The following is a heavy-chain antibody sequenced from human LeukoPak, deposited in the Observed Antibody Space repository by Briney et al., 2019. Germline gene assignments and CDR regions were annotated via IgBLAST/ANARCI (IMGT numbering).Heavy chain of an antibody. CDR2: IIPIFGTA. CDR1: GGTFSSYA. D-gene: IGHD3-9*01. CDR3: ARGGGRPDWLQAHWYFDL. J-gene: IGHJ2*01. V-gene: IGHV1-69*13. Sequence: SVKVSCKASGGTFSSYAISWVRQAPGQGLEWMGGIIPIFGTANYAQKFQGRVTITADESTSTAYMELSSLRSEDTAVYYCARGGGRPDWLQAHWYFDLWGRGTLVTVSS.